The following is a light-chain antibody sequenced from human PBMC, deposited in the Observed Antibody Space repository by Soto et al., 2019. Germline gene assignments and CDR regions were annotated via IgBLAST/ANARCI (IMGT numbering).Light chain of an antibody. Sequence: NFMLTQPHSVSESPGKTVIISCTRSSGSIASNYVQWYQQLPGSSPTTVIYADNQRPSGVPDRFSGSIDSSSNSASLTISGLETEDEADYFCQSYDATNQVFGGGTTLTVL. V-gene: IGLV6-57*01. CDR1: SGSIASNY. CDR2: ADN. J-gene: IGLJ3*02. CDR3: QSYDATNQV.